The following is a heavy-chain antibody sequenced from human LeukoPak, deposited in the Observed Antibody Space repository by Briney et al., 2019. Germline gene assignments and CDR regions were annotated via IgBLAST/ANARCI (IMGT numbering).Heavy chain of an antibody. J-gene: IGHJ4*02. CDR3: ATDLFHLQFRRSNDY. V-gene: IGHV1-18*01. D-gene: IGHD4-11*01. CDR2: ISAYNGNT. Sequence: ASVKVSCKASGYTFTSYGISWVRQAPGQGLEWMGWISAYNGNTNYAQKLQGRVTMTTDTSTSTAYMELRSLRSEDTAVYYCATDLFHLQFRRSNDYWGQGTLVTVSS. CDR1: GYTFTSYG.